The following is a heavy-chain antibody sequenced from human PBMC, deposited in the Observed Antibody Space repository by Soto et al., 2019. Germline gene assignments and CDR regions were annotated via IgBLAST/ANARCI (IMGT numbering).Heavy chain of an antibody. J-gene: IGHJ6*02. Sequence: SVKVSCKASGGTFSSYAISWVRQAPGQGLEWMGGIIPIFGAANYAQKFQGRVTITADKSTSTAYMELSSLRSEDTAVYYCARDLGIAAAGPPGRYYYGMDVWGQGTTVTVSS. CDR3: ARDLGIAAAGPPGRYYYGMDV. D-gene: IGHD6-13*01. CDR1: GGTFSSYA. CDR2: IIPIFGAA. V-gene: IGHV1-69*06.